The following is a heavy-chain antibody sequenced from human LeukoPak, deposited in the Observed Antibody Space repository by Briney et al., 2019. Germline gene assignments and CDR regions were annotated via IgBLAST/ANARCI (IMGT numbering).Heavy chain of an antibody. J-gene: IGHJ4*02. CDR2: INHSGST. CDR3: VRGRSVLLGRSGYYGG. V-gene: IGHV4-34*01. Sequence: PSETLSLTCAVYGGSFSGYYWSWIRQPPGKGLEWIGEINHSGSTNYNPSLKSRVTISVDTSKNQFSLKLSSVTAADTAVYYCVRGRSVLLGRSGYYGGWGQGTLVTVSS. CDR1: GGSFSGYY. D-gene: IGHD3-22*01.